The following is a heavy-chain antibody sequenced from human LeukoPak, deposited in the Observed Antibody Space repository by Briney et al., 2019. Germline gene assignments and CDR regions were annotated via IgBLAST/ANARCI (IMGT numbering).Heavy chain of an antibody. CDR2: IYYSGST. V-gene: IGHV4-30-4*01. CDR3: AREKVTTYAFDI. Sequence: SETLSFTCTVSGGSISSGDYYWSWIRQPPGKGLEWIGYIYYSGSTYYNPSLKSRVTISVDTSKNQFSLKLSSVTAADTAVYYCAREKVTTYAFDIWGQGTMVTVSS. D-gene: IGHD4-17*01. CDR1: GGSISSGDYY. J-gene: IGHJ3*02.